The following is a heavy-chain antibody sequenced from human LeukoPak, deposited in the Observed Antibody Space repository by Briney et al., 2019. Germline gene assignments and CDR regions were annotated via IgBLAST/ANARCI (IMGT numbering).Heavy chain of an antibody. Sequence: PGGSLRLSCAASGFTFSSYGMHWVRQAPGKGLEWVAVISYDGSNKYYADSVKGRFTISRDNSKNTLYLQMNSLRAEDTAVYYCAKAVIAAEDIYGMDVWGQGTTVTVSS. CDR1: GFTFSSYG. V-gene: IGHV3-30*18. J-gene: IGHJ6*02. CDR3: AKAVIAAEDIYGMDV. CDR2: ISYDGSNK. D-gene: IGHD6-13*01.